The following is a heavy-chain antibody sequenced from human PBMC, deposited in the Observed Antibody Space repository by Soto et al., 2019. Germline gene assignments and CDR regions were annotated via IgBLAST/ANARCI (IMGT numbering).Heavy chain of an antibody. CDR2: INAANGNT. V-gene: IGHV1-3*01. D-gene: IGHD3-3*01. Sequence: QVQLVHSGAEVKQSGASVKLSCKASGYTFTSHYIHWVRQAPGQRLEWMGCINAANGNTPYSQKFQGSITITMDTSASTAYMELSSLKSEDTAVYYCARELQFLEKRFDYWGQGTLVTVSS. J-gene: IGHJ4*02. CDR1: GYTFTSHY. CDR3: ARELQFLEKRFDY.